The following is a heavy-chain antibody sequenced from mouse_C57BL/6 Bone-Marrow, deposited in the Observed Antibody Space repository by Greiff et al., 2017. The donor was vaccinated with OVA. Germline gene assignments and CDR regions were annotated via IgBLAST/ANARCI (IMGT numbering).Heavy chain of an antibody. D-gene: IGHD1-1*01. Sequence: DVMLVESGGGLVQPGGSLSLSCAASGFTFTDYYMSWVRQPPGKALEWLGFIRNKANGYTTEYSASVKGRFTISRDNSQSILYLQMNALRAEDSATYYCARSRYYGSSPAWFAYWGQGTLVTVSA. J-gene: IGHJ3*01. CDR2: IRNKANGYTT. CDR1: GFTFTDYY. V-gene: IGHV7-3*01. CDR3: ARSRYYGSSPAWFAY.